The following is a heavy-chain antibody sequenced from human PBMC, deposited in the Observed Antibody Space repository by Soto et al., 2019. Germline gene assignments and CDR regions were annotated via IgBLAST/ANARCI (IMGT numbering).Heavy chain of an antibody. CDR1: GGSISSGGYY. J-gene: IGHJ5*02. Sequence: SETLSLTCTVSGGSISSGGYYWSWIRQHPGKGLEWIGYIYYSGSTYYNPSLKSRVTISVDTSKNQFSLNLTSVTAADTAVYYCARQDRVVVEGRWFDPWGQGTLVTVSS. D-gene: IGHD2-15*01. CDR2: IYYSGST. V-gene: IGHV4-31*03. CDR3: ARQDRVVVEGRWFDP.